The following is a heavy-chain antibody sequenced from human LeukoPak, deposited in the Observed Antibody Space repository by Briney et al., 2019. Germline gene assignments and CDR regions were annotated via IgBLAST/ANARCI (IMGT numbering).Heavy chain of an antibody. J-gene: IGHJ3*02. V-gene: IGHV4-59*01. CDR1: GGSISSYY. Sequence: SETLSLTCTVSGGSISSYYWSWIRQPPGKGLEWLGYIYYSGSTNYNPFLKSRVTISVDTSKNQFSLKLSSVTAADTAVYYCARSNTGYYDFWSGYYDAFDIWGQGTMVTVSS. D-gene: IGHD3-3*01. CDR2: IYYSGST. CDR3: ARSNTGYYDFWSGYYDAFDI.